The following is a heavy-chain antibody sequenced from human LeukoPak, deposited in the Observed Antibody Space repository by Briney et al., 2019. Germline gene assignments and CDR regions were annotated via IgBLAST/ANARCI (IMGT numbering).Heavy chain of an antibody. CDR3: ARDTRYCSSTSCFLNWFDP. Sequence: GASVKVSCKASGYTFTSYDINWVRQATGQGLEWMGWMNPNSGNTGYAQKFQGRVTMTRNTSISTAYMELSSLRSEDTAVYYCARDTRYCSSTSCFLNWFDPWGQGTLVTVSS. D-gene: IGHD2-2*01. CDR1: GYTFTSYD. CDR2: MNPNSGNT. J-gene: IGHJ5*02. V-gene: IGHV1-8*01.